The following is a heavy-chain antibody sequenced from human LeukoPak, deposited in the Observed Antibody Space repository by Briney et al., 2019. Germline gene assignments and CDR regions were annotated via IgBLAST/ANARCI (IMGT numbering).Heavy chain of an antibody. CDR3: ARARERGYCSVGTCYNYYFMDV. Sequence: ASVKLSCQASGYTFTSYYMHWVRQAPGQGLEWMGIINPSGGGTIYAQKFQGRVTMTRDTSTSTVYLELGSLRSEDTAVFYCARARERGYCSVGTCYNYYFMDVWGKGTTVTVSS. CDR2: INPSGGGT. V-gene: IGHV1-46*01. CDR1: GYTFTSYY. D-gene: IGHD2-15*01. J-gene: IGHJ6*03.